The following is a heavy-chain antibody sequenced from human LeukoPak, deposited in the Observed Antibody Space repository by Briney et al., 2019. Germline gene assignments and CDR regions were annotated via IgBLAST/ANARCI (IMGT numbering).Heavy chain of an antibody. CDR1: GGSISSSSYY. J-gene: IGHJ4*02. D-gene: IGHD2-2*01. CDR2: IYYSGST. V-gene: IGHV4-39*07. CDR3: ARGDSSTVEVFDY. Sequence: SETLSLTCTVSGGSISSSSYYWGWIRQPPGKGLEWIGSIYYSGSTYYNPSLKSRVTISVDTSKNQFSLKLSSVTAADTAVYYCARGDSSTVEVFDYWGQGTLVTVSS.